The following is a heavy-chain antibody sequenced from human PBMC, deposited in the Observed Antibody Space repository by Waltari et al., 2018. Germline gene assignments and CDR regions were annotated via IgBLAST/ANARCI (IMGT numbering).Heavy chain of an antibody. J-gene: IGHJ3*02. CDR2: FEPEDADT. Sequence: QVQLVQSGAEVKKPGASVQVSCKVSGYPLPALSIHWVRQAPGKGLEWMGGFEPEDADTIYAQKFQGRVTMTEDTSTDTAYMELSSLRSEDTAVYYCATGGAPPEGAFDIWGQGTMVTVSS. V-gene: IGHV1-24*01. D-gene: IGHD3-16*01. CDR1: GYPLPALS. CDR3: ATGGAPPEGAFDI.